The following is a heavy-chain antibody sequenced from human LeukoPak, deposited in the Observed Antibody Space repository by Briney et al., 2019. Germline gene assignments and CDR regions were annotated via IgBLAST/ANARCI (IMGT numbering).Heavy chain of an antibody. J-gene: IGHJ4*02. D-gene: IGHD3-9*01. V-gene: IGHV3-66*01. CDR1: GFTVSSNY. CDR2: IYNGGST. Sequence: GGSLRLSCAASGFTVSSNYMSWVRQAPGKGLEWVSVIYNGGSTYYADSVKGRFTISRDNSKNTLYLQMNSLRAEDTAVYYCARVGRYYDILTGYYYYFDYWGQGTLVTVSS. CDR3: ARVGRYYDILTGYYYYFDY.